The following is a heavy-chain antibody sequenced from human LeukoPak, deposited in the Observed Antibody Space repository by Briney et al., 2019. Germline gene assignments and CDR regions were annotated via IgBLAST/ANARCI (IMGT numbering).Heavy chain of an antibody. CDR1: GFTFSDYY. Sequence: GGSLRLSCAASGFTFSDYYMSWIRQAPGKGLEWVSYISSSGSTIYYADSVKGRFTISRDNAKNSLYLQMNSLRAEDTAVYYCASIVGAVEYYFDYWGQGTLVTVSS. CDR2: ISSSGSTI. CDR3: ASIVGAVEYYFDY. V-gene: IGHV3-11*04. D-gene: IGHD1-26*01. J-gene: IGHJ4*02.